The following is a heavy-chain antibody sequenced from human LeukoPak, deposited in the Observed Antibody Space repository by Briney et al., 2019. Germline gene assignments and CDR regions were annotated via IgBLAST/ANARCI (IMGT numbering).Heavy chain of an antibody. Sequence: PSETLSLTCAVYGGSFSGYYWSWIRQPPGKGLEWIGEINHSGSTNYNPSLKSRVTILVDTSKNQFSLKLSSVTAADTAVYYCARWGVGDSTTIIGLGNYYYNLDVWGKGTTVTVSS. D-gene: IGHD4-11*01. J-gene: IGHJ6*03. CDR3: ARWGVGDSTTIIGLGNYYYNLDV. CDR2: INHSGST. CDR1: GGSFSGYY. V-gene: IGHV4-34*01.